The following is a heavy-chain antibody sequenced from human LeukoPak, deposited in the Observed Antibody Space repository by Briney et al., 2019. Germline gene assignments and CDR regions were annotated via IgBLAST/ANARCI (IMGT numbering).Heavy chain of an antibody. D-gene: IGHD1-26*01. CDR3: AAGAHNGSPGYWFDP. CDR2: ISAYNGNT. CDR1: GYTFTTYG. J-gene: IGHJ5*02. Sequence: ASVKVSCKASGYTFTTYGISWVRQATGQGLEWMGWISAYNGNTNYAQKLQERVTITRDMSTSTAFMELTSLRSEDTALYYCAAGAHNGSPGYWFDPWGQGTLVTVSS. V-gene: IGHV1-18*01.